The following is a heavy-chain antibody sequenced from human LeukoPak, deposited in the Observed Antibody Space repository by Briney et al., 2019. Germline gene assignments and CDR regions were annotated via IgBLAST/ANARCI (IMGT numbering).Heavy chain of an antibody. D-gene: IGHD5-12*01. Sequence: GGSLRLSCAASGFIFSSYAMSWVRQAPGKGLEWVSAISGSGGSTYYADSVKGRFTISRDNSKNTLYLQMNSLRAEDTAVYYCAKDRGYSGYDYLTPCDYSGQGTLVTVSS. V-gene: IGHV3-23*01. CDR3: AKDRGYSGYDYLTPCDY. CDR2: ISGSGGST. CDR1: GFIFSSYA. J-gene: IGHJ4*02.